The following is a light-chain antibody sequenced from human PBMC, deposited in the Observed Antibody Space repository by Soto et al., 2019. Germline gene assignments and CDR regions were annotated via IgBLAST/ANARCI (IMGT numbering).Light chain of an antibody. CDR1: QSVLYSANNKNY. CDR3: QQFYSPPHT. Sequence: DIVMNQSTDSLAVSLGERATINCKSSQSVLYSANNKNYLAWYQQKPGQLPKLLIYWASTRESGVPDRFTGSGSGTDFTLTISSLQAEDVAVYYCQQFYSPPHTFGQGTKVEIK. CDR2: WAS. V-gene: IGKV4-1*01. J-gene: IGKJ1*01.